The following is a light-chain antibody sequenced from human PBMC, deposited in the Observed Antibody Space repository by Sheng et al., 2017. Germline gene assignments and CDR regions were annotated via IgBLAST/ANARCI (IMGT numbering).Light chain of an antibody. CDR1: QSISTN. J-gene: IGKJ4*01. Sequence: EIVLTQSPANLSLSPGERATLSCRASQSISTNLAWYQQKPGQAPRLLIFGASSRGAGIPARFSGSGSGTEFTLTISSLQSEDFAVYYCQQYEKWPLNFGGGTKVEIK. CDR3: QQYEKWPLN. CDR2: GAS. V-gene: IGKV3-15*01.